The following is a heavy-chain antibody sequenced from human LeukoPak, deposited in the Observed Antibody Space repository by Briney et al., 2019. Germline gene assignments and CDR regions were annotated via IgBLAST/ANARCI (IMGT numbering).Heavy chain of an antibody. V-gene: IGHV3-21*01. J-gene: IGHJ5*02. D-gene: IGHD1-7*01. CDR3: ARGATDTTRWFAP. CDR1: GFTFNTYS. Sequence: GGSLRLSCAASGFTFNTYSMTWVRQAPGKGLEWVSIISRANESLFYADSVKGRFTISRDNAKNSLYLQMNDLRDEDTATYYCARGATDTTRWFAPWGQGTLVTVSS. CDR2: ISRANESL.